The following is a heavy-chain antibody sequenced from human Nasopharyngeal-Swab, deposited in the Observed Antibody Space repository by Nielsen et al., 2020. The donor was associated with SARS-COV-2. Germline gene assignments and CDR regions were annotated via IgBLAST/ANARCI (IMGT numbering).Heavy chain of an antibody. CDR3: ARGYCGGACPEGY. D-gene: IGHD2-21*01. CDR2: IKKDGSEK. J-gene: IGHJ4*02. V-gene: IGHV3-7*03. Sequence: WIRQPAGKGLEWVANIKKDGSEKYYVDSVKGRFTISRDNAKNLLYLQMNSLRAEDTAVYYCARGYCGGACPEGYWGQGTLVTVSS.